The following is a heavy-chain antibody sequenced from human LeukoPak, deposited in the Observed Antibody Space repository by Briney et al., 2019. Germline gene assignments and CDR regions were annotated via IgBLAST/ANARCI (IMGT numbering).Heavy chain of an antibody. D-gene: IGHD6-6*01. Sequence: PGGSLTLSCAASGCSFSSYSLIWVRQAPGKGLEWVSSISGSGGTTDYADSVKGRFTISRDNSKNTLYLQMNSLRAEDTAVYYCAKVGSSDYWGQGTLVTVS. CDR3: AKVGSSDY. V-gene: IGHV3-23*01. CDR1: GCSFSSYS. CDR2: ISGSGGTT. J-gene: IGHJ4*02.